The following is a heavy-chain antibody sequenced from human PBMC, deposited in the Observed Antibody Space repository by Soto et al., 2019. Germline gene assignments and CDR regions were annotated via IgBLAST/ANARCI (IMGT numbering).Heavy chain of an antibody. CDR2: ISWNSGSI. D-gene: IGHD6-13*01. J-gene: IGHJ4*02. V-gene: IGHV3-9*01. CDR1: GFTFDDYA. Sequence: EVQLVESGGGLVQPGRSLRLSCAASGFTFDDYAMHWVRQAPGKGLEWVSGISWNSGSIGYADSVKGRFTISRDNAKNSLYLQMNSLRAEDTALYYCAKAPSYSSSFDYWGQGTLVTVSS. CDR3: AKAPSYSSSFDY.